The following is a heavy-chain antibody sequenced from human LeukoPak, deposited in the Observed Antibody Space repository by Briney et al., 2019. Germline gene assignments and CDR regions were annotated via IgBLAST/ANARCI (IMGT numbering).Heavy chain of an antibody. CDR2: TYYRSKWYN. Sequence: SQTLSLTCAISGDSVSSNSAAWTWIRQSPSIGLEWLGRTYYRSKWYNDYAVSVQSRITINPDTSKNQFSLQLNSVTPEDTAVYYCARGRVTTIANYYYYYIDVWGKGTTVTVSS. V-gene: IGHV6-1*01. D-gene: IGHD4-17*01. CDR3: ARGRVTTIANYYYYYIDV. CDR1: GDSVSSNSAA. J-gene: IGHJ6*03.